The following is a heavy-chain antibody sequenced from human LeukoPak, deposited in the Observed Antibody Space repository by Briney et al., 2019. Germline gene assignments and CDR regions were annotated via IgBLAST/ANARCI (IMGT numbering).Heavy chain of an antibody. Sequence: GASVKVSCKASGGTFSNYAISWVRQAPGQGLEWMGGIIPIFGTANYAQKFRGRVTITADKSTRTAYMELSSLRSDDTAVYYCARDRPYSGSSYHTTDPWGQGTLVTVSS. J-gene: IGHJ5*02. V-gene: IGHV1-69*06. CDR3: ARDRPYSGSSYHTTDP. D-gene: IGHD1-26*01. CDR1: GGTFSNYA. CDR2: IIPIFGTA.